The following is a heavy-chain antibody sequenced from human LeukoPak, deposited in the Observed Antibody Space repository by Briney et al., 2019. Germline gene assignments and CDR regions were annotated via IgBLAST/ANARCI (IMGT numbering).Heavy chain of an antibody. J-gene: IGHJ6*03. V-gene: IGHV1-18*01. D-gene: IGHD6-6*01. CDR1: GYTFTSYG. Sequence: ASVKVSCKASGYTFTSYGISWVRQAPGQGLEWMGWVSAYNGDTNYAQKVQGRVTMTTDTSTSTGYMELRSLRSDDTAVYYCVFGSSQESYYYMDVWGKGTTVTVSS. CDR3: VFGSSQESYYYMDV. CDR2: VSAYNGDT.